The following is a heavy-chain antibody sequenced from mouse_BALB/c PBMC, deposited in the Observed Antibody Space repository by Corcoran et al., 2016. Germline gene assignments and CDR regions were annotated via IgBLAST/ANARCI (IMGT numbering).Heavy chain of an antibody. CDR2: INTYTGEP. CDR1: GYTFTNYG. J-gene: IGHJ2*01. D-gene: IGHD2-4*01. CDR3: ARGGLRRRPPFDY. Sequence: QIQLVQSGPELKKPGETVKISCKASGYTFTNYGMNWVKQAPGKGLKWMGWINTYTGEPTYADDFKGRFAFSLETSASTAYLQINNLKNEDTATYFCARGGLRRRPPFDYWGQGTTLTVSS. V-gene: IGHV9-3-1*01.